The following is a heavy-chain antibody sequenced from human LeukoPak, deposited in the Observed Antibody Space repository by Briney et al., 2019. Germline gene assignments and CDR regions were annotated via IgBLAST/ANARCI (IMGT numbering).Heavy chain of an antibody. Sequence: AASVKVSCKASGGTFSSYAISWVRQALGQGLDWMGGIIPIFGKANYARKFQGRVTITADESASTAYMELSSLRSEDTAVYYCARGWHCSSTSCPNWFDPWGQGTLVTVST. V-gene: IGHV1-69*01. D-gene: IGHD2-2*01. CDR2: IIPIFGKA. CDR1: GGTFSSYA. J-gene: IGHJ5*02. CDR3: ARGWHCSSTSCPNWFDP.